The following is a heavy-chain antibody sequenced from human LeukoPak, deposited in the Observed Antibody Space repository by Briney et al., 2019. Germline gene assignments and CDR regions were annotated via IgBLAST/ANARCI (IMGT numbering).Heavy chain of an antibody. V-gene: IGHV4-39*06. CDR3: ARGLAHGGIANWFDP. CDR2: IFSSGST. Sequence: NSSETLSLICSVPGGSLNSFSHYWAWIRQPPGKGLEWIGCIFSSGSTYYNPSLQSRVTFSLDKSNNHFALKLTSPTAADTAVYYCARGLAHGGIANWFDPWGQGTLVTVSS. CDR1: GGSLNSFSHY. J-gene: IGHJ5*02. D-gene: IGHD2-21*01.